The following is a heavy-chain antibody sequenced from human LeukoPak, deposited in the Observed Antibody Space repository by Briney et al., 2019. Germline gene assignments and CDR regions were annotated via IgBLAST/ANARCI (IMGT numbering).Heavy chain of an antibody. CDR2: IKQDGSEI. CDR3: ARARYGSGGYFFDF. D-gene: IGHD3-10*01. Sequence: GGSLRLSCAASGITFNTYWLSWVRQAPGKGLECVANIKQDGSEIYFVDSVKGRFTISRDNAKSSLYLQMNSLRGEDTAVYYCARARYGSGGYFFDFWGQGTLVTVSS. CDR1: GITFNTYW. J-gene: IGHJ4*02. V-gene: IGHV3-7*04.